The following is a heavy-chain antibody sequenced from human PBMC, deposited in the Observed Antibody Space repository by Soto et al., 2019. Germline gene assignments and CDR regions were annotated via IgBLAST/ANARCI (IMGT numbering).Heavy chain of an antibody. CDR1: GGTFSSYA. Sequence: QVQLVQSGAEVKKPGSSVTVSCTTSGGTFSSYAISWVRQAPGQGLEWMGGIIPIFDTANYAQKFQGRATTTADESTSTAYMELSSLRSEDTAVYYCARHDCISTSCYYYYYYGMDVWGQGTTVTVSS. J-gene: IGHJ6*02. D-gene: IGHD2-2*01. CDR3: ARHDCISTSCYYYYYYGMDV. V-gene: IGHV1-69*12. CDR2: IIPIFDTA.